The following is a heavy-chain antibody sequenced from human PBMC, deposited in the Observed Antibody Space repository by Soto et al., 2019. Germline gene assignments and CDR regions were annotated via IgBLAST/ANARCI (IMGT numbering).Heavy chain of an antibody. CDR1: GFTFSTYW. J-gene: IGHJ4*02. V-gene: IGHV3-7*01. D-gene: IGHD3-10*01. CDR3: ATGVYYFDH. Sequence: PGGSLRPSCAASGFTFSTYWMSWVRQAPGKGLQWVANIKEEGNERYYVDSVKGRFTISRDNCKNSLYLQMNSLRVEDTAVYYCATGVYYFDHWGQGALVTVSS. CDR2: IKEEGNER.